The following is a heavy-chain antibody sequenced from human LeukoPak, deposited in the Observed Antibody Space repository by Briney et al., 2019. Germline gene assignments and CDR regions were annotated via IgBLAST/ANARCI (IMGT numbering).Heavy chain of an antibody. V-gene: IGHV3-15*01. CDR2: IKSKTDGGTT. CDR1: GFTFSNAW. J-gene: IGHJ4*02. D-gene: IGHD5-18*01. CDR3: TLSYGYGDGDY. Sequence: GGSLRLSCASSGFTFSNAWMSWVRQAPGKGLEWVGRIKSKTDGGTTDYAAPVKGRFTISRDDSKNTLYLQMNSLKTEDTAVYYCTLSYGYGDGDYWGQGTLVTVSS.